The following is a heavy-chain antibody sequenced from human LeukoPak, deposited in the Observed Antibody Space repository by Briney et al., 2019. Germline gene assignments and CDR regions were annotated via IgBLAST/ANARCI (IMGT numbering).Heavy chain of an antibody. Sequence: ASVKVSCKASGYSFTGYYIHWMRQAPGQGLEWMGWITPNSGGTNYAQKFQGRVTMTRDTSISTACMELSRLRSDDTAVYYCARDWAYGDYESGDYWGQGTLVTVSS. V-gene: IGHV1-2*02. CDR2: ITPNSGGT. CDR1: GYSFTGYY. D-gene: IGHD4-17*01. CDR3: ARDWAYGDYESGDY. J-gene: IGHJ4*02.